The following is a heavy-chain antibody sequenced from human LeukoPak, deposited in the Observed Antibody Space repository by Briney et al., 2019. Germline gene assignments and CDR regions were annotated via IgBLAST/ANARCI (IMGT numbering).Heavy chain of an antibody. J-gene: IGHJ4*02. D-gene: IGHD2-8*01. CDR2: IYYSGST. Sequence: PWETLSLTCTVSGGSISSYYWSWIRQPPGKGLEWISYIYYSGSTNYNPSLKSRVIISVDTSKNQFSLKLSSVTAADTAVYYCARVTRSCTNGVCFLSCDYYFDYWGQGTLVTVSS. V-gene: IGHV4-59*01. CDR3: ARVTRSCTNGVCFLSCDYYFDY. CDR1: GGSISSYY.